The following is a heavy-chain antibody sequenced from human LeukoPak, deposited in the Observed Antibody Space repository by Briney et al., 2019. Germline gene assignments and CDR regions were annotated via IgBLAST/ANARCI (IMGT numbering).Heavy chain of an antibody. V-gene: IGHV4-30-2*01. Sequence: SQTLSLTCTVSGGSISSGGYYWSWIRQPPGKGLEWIGYIFHSGSTYYNPSLKSRVTISVDTSKNQFSLKLSSVTAADTAVYYCARERTFLGAQEASFDYWGQGTLVTVSS. CDR3: ARERTFLGAQEASFDY. CDR2: IFHSGST. D-gene: IGHD1-26*01. CDR1: GGSISSGGYY. J-gene: IGHJ4*02.